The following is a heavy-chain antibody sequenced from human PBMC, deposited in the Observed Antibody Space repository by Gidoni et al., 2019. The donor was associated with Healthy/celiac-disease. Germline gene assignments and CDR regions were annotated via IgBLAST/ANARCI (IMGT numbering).Heavy chain of an antibody. CDR1: GVTFSSYA. V-gene: IGHV3-23*01. D-gene: IGHD3-22*01. CDR3: AKDNPSYYDSDLLEL. J-gene: IGHJ4*02. Sequence: EVQLLESGGGLVQPGGSLRLSCAASGVTFSSYAMSWVRQAPGKGLGCVSASSGSGGSTYYADSVKGRFTISRDNSKNTLYLQMHSLRAEDTAVYYCAKDNPSYYDSDLLELWGQGTLVTVSS. CDR2: SSGSGGST.